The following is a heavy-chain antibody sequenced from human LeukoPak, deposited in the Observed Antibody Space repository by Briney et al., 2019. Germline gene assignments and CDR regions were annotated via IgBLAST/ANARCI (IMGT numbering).Heavy chain of an antibody. V-gene: IGHV4-61*01. J-gene: IGHJ4*02. CDR2: IYYSGGT. D-gene: IGHD1-26*01. CDR3: ARDRVELPFDY. Sequence: SETLSLTCTVSGGSVSSSSYYWSWIRQPPGKGLEWIGYIYYSGGTNYNPSLKSRVTISVDTSKNQFSLKLSSVTAADTAVYYCARDRVELPFDYWGQGTLVTVSS. CDR1: GGSVSSSSYY.